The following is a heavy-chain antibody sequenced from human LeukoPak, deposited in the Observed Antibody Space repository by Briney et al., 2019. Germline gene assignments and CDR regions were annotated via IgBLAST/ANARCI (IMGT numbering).Heavy chain of an antibody. CDR1: GGSISSSSCY. Sequence: SETLSLTCTVSGGSISSSSCYWGWIRQPPGKGLEWIGSIYYSGSTYYNPSLKSRVTISVDTSKNQFSLKLSSVTAADTAVYYCAPDTGGTAMVNLGYWGQGTLVTVSS. D-gene: IGHD5-18*01. V-gene: IGHV4-39*01. J-gene: IGHJ4*02. CDR3: APDTGGTAMVNLGY. CDR2: IYYSGST.